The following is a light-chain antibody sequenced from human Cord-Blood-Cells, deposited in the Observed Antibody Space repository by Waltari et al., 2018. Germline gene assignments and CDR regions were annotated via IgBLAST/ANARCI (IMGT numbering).Light chain of an antibody. Sequence: QSALTQPASVSGSPGPSITISCPGTSSDVGIYNLFSWYQQHPGKAPKLMIYEGSKRPSGVSNRFSGSKSGNTASLTISGLQAEDEADYYCCSYAGSSTFHVVFGGGTKLTVL. CDR2: EGS. CDR3: CSYAGSSTFHVV. V-gene: IGLV2-23*03. J-gene: IGLJ2*01. CDR1: SSDVGIYNL.